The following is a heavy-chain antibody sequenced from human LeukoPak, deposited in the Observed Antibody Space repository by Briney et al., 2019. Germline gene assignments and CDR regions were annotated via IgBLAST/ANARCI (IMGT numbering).Heavy chain of an antibody. D-gene: IGHD4-23*01. J-gene: IGHJ4*02. CDR3: ARGWLAETTVVTPYNY. CDR2: ITPMFGTA. Sequence: GASVTVSCKASGGTFSSYAISWVRQAPGQGLEWMGGITPMFGTAAYAQKFQGRVTITAVESMSTAYMELSSLRSEDTAIYYCARGWLAETTVVTPYNYWGQGTLVTVSS. V-gene: IGHV1-69*13. CDR1: GGTFSSYA.